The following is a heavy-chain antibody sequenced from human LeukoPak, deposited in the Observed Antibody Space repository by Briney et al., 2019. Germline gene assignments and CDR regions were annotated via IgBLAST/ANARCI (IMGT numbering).Heavy chain of an antibody. Sequence: GGSLRLSCAASGFTFSSYSMNWVRQAPGKGLEWVSSISRSSSYIYYADSVKGRFTISRDNAKNSLYLQMNRLRAEDTAVYYCAKVSSPGYCNGGRCHSFAYWGQGTLVTVSS. CDR1: GFTFSSYS. CDR2: ISRSSSYI. CDR3: AKVSSPGYCNGGRCHSFAY. J-gene: IGHJ4*02. D-gene: IGHD2-15*01. V-gene: IGHV3-21*01.